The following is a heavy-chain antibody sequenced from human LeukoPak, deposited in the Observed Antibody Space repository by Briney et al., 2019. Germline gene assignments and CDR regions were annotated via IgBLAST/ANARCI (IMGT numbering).Heavy chain of an antibody. CDR3: AQVTSSWYRGWFDP. D-gene: IGHD6-13*01. Sequence: SETLSLTCTVSGGSISSYYWSWIWQPPGKGLEWIRYIYYSGSTNYNPSLKSRVTISVDTSKNQFSLKLSSVTAADTAVYYCAQVTSSWYRGWFDPWGQGTLVTVSS. CDR1: GGSISSYY. J-gene: IGHJ5*02. V-gene: IGHV4-59*01. CDR2: IYYSGST.